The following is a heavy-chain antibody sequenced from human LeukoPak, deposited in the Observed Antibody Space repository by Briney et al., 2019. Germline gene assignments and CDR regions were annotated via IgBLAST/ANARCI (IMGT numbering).Heavy chain of an antibody. Sequence: PSETLSLTCAVYGGSFSGYYWSWIRQPPGKGLEWIGEINHSGSTNYNPSLKSRVTISVDTSKNQFSPKLSSVTAADTAVYYCARGGGIAAAGRLVAFDIWGQGTMVTVSS. CDR2: INHSGST. CDR3: ARGGGIAAAGRLVAFDI. D-gene: IGHD6-13*01. V-gene: IGHV4-34*01. CDR1: GGSFSGYY. J-gene: IGHJ3*02.